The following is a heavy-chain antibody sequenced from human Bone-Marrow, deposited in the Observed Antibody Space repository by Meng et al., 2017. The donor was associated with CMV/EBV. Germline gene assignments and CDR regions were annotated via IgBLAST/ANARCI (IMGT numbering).Heavy chain of an antibody. CDR2: IYSGGST. CDR3: ARGGYDFWSGYLFDY. Sequence: GGSLRLSCAASGFTVSSNYMSWVRQAPGKGLEWVSVIYSGGSTYYADSVKGRFTISRDNSKNTLYLQMNSLRAEDTAVYYCARGGYDFWSGYLFDYWGQGTLVTVSS. CDR1: GFTVSSNY. D-gene: IGHD3-3*01. J-gene: IGHJ4*02. V-gene: IGHV3-53*05.